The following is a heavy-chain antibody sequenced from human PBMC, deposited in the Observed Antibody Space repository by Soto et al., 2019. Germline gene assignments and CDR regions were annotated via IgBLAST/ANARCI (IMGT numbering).Heavy chain of an antibody. J-gene: IGHJ4*02. CDR2: ISYDGSDI. CDR3: AIVRVADSPLDH. D-gene: IGHD3-10*02. CDR1: GFTFSNYG. V-gene: IGHV3-30*02. Sequence: VQLVESGGGLVQPGGSLRLSCAASGFTFSNYGMHWVRQAPGKGLEWVAFISYDGSDILYADSVKGRFTISRDNSKSTLFLHMNRPTAEDTAIYFCAIVRVADSPLDHWGQGTLVTVSS.